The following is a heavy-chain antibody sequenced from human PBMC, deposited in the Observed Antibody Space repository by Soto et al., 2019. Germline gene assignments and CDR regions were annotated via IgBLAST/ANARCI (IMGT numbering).Heavy chain of an antibody. CDR1: GGTFSTSS. V-gene: IGHV1-69*01. CDR3: ARDVVRSTAGDS. J-gene: IGHJ4*02. D-gene: IGHD2-15*01. Sequence: QLQRVQSGTEVKEPGSSVKVSCKASGGTFSTSSFVWVRQGPGQGLEWMGGIIPIFTRTNFAQKFQGRVTFSADESTRTTYLELRSLTSEDTAISYCARDVVRSTAGDSWGQGTLVTVSS. CDR2: IIPIFTRT.